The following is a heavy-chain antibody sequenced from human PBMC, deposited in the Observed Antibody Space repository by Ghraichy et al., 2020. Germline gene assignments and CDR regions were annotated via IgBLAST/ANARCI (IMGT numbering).Heavy chain of an antibody. Sequence: ASVKVSCKASGYTFTGYYMHWVRQVPGQGLEWMGWINPNSGVTNYAQKFKGRVTMTRDTSISTAYMELSRLRSDDTAVYYCARGRWLQSFDYWGQGTLVTVSS. J-gene: IGHJ4*02. CDR1: GYTFTGYY. CDR2: INPNSGVT. V-gene: IGHV1-2*02. CDR3: ARGRWLQSFDY. D-gene: IGHD5-24*01.